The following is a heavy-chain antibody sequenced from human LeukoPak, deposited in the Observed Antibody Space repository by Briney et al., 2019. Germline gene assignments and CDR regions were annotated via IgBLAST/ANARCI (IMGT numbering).Heavy chain of an antibody. D-gene: IGHD6-19*01. CDR2: ISTSGGDT. J-gene: IGHJ4*02. V-gene: IGHV3-23*01. CDR1: GFTFSRYA. CDR3: SVYNHTSGKWLVN. Sequence: PGGSLRLFCVASGFTFSRYAMRGVRQPPGKGLEWVSAISTSGGDTYYADSVKGRFTFSRDNSKNTLYLQTNNLRGEHTSIYFCSVYNHTSGKWLVNCGQGTLVTVSS.